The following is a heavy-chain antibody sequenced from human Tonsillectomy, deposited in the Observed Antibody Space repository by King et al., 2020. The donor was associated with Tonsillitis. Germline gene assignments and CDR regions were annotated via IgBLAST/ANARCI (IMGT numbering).Heavy chain of an antibody. CDR3: AKNSGIYSY. Sequence: VQLVESGGGLVQPGGSLRLSGGASGFTFSSNDMTWVRQAPGKGLEWLSGISGSDGSTYYADSVKGRFTISRDNSKNTLYLQMNSLRVEDTAVYYCAKNSGIYSYWGHGTLVTVSS. CDR2: ISGSDGST. V-gene: IGHV3-23*04. J-gene: IGHJ4*01. D-gene: IGHD1-26*01. CDR1: GFTFSSND.